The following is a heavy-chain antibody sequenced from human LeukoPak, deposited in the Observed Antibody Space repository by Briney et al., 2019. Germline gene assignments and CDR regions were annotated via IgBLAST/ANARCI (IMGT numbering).Heavy chain of an antibody. CDR3: AKSRMYSSGWYDY. D-gene: IGHD6-19*01. CDR2: INHSGST. Sequence: SETLSLTCAVYGGSFSGYYWSWLRQPPGKGLEWIGEINHSGSTNYNPSLKSRVTISVDTSKNQFSLKLSSVTAADTAVYYCAKSRMYSSGWYDYWGQGTLVTVSS. J-gene: IGHJ4*02. CDR1: GGSFSGYY. V-gene: IGHV4-34*01.